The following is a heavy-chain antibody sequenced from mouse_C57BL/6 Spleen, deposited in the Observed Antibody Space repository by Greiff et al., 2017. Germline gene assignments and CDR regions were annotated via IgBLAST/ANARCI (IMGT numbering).Heavy chain of an antibody. CDR1: GFNIKNTY. J-gene: IGHJ1*03. V-gene: IGHV14-3*01. CDR2: IDPANGNT. Sequence: VKLLESVAELVRPGASVKLSCTASGFNIKNTYMHWVKQRPEQGLEWIGRIDPANGNTKYAPKFQGKATITADTSSNTAYLQLSILTSEDTAIYYCARHYYGSSSWYFDVWGTGTPVTVSS. D-gene: IGHD1-1*01. CDR3: ARHYYGSSSWYFDV.